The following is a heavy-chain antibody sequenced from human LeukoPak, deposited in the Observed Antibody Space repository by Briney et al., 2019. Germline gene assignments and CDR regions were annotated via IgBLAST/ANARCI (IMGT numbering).Heavy chain of an antibody. Sequence: GASVKVSCKASGFTFTSSAVQWVRQARGQRLEWIGWIVVGSGNTNYAQKFQERVTITRDMSTSLVYMELSRLRSDDTAVYYCAREGGDYVFDYWGQGTLVTVSS. D-gene: IGHD4-17*01. CDR1: GFTFTSSA. CDR3: AREGGDYVFDY. J-gene: IGHJ4*02. CDR2: IVVGSGNT. V-gene: IGHV1-58*01.